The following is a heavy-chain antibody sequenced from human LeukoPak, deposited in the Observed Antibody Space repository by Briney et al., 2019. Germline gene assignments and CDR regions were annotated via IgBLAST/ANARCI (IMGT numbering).Heavy chain of an antibody. V-gene: IGHV3-30*04. D-gene: IGHD1-26*01. CDR3: ARVLGSYRRRDAFDI. CDR2: ISYDGSNK. CDR1: GFTFSSYA. Sequence: PGRSLRLSCAAAGFTFSSYAMHWVRQAPGKGLEWVAVISYDGSNKYYADSVKGRFTISRDNSKNTLYLQMNSLRAEDTAVYYCARVLGSYRRRDAFDIWGQGTMVTVSS. J-gene: IGHJ3*02.